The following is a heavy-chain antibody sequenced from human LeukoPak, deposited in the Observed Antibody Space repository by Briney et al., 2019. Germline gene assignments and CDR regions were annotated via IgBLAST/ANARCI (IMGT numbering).Heavy chain of an antibody. J-gene: IGHJ4*02. CDR3: AKRPSSRIVGATDYFDY. CDR1: GFTFSRDS. D-gene: IGHD1-26*01. CDR2: ISGSGGST. Sequence: GGSLRLSCAASGFTFSRDSMNWVRQAPGKGLEWVSAISGSGGSTYYADSVKGRFTISRDNSKNTLYLQMNSLRAEDTAVYYCAKRPSSRIVGATDYFDYWGQGTLVTVSS. V-gene: IGHV3-23*01.